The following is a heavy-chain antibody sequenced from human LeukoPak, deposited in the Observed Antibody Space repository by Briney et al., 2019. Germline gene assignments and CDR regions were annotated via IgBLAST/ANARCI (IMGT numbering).Heavy chain of an antibody. CDR2: IGVADDNT. CDR3: ARDRSMVRPPLDY. V-gene: IGHV1-58*02. D-gene: IGHD3-10*01. Sequence: GASVKVSCKTSGFTFTRSAIQWVRQARGQRLEWIGWIGVADDNTNYAERLQGRVTITSDRSTSTAYMELRSLRSDDTAVYYCARDRSMVRPPLDYWGQGTLVTVSS. J-gene: IGHJ4*02. CDR1: GFTFTRSA.